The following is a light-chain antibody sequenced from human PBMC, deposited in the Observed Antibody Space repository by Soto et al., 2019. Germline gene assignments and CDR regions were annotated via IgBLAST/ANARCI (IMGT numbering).Light chain of an antibody. CDR1: SNDVGGYNY. CDR3: SSYTTTTTSCV. V-gene: IGLV2-14*01. J-gene: IGLJ1*01. CDR2: DVS. Sequence: QPALTQPASVSGSPGQAITISCTGTSNDVGGYNYVSWYQQYPDKAPTLIIYDVSNRPSGVSTRFSGSKSGNRASLTISGLQAEDEADYYCSSYTTTTTSCVFGTGTKVTVL.